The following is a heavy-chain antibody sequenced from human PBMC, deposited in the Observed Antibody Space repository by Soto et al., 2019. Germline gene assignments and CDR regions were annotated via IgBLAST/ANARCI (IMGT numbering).Heavy chain of an antibody. CDR3: ARQIYDSDTGPNFQYYFDS. J-gene: IGHJ4*02. Sequence: GESLKIFCKGSGYSFAGYWITWVRQKPGKGLEWMGRIDPSDSQTYYSPSFRGHVTISVTKSITTVFLQWSSLRASDTAMYYCARQIYDSDTGPNFQYYFDSWGQGTPVTVSS. CDR1: GYSFAGYW. V-gene: IGHV5-10-1*01. D-gene: IGHD3-22*01. CDR2: IDPSDSQT.